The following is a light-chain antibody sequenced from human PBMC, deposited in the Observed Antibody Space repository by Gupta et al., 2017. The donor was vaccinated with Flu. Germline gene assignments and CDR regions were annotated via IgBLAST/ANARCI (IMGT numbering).Light chain of an antibody. V-gene: IGKV3-20*01. CDR3: QQYDSSPQS. CDR2: NAT. Sequence: EIVLTQSPGTLSLSPGETATLSCRASQRITSGYLAWYQQRPGQAPTRLIYNATSRAAGIPNRISGSDSGTDFSLTITSLEPEDFGVYYCQQYDSSPQSFGPGTRVAVK. J-gene: IGKJ3*01. CDR1: QRITSGY.